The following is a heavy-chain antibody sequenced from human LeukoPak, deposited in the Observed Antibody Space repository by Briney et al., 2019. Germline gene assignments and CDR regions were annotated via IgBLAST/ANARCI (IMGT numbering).Heavy chain of an antibody. V-gene: IGHV4-39*01. D-gene: IGHD3-22*01. CDR3: ARQLYYDSSGLYRPGGIDY. J-gene: IGHJ4*02. Sequence: SETLSLTCTVSGGSISTSNYYWGWIRQPPGKGLEWIGSIYYSGSTYYNPSLKSRVTISVDTSKNQFSLKLSSVTAADTAVYYCARQLYYDSSGLYRPGGIDYWGQGTLVTVSS. CDR2: IYYSGST. CDR1: GGSISTSNYY.